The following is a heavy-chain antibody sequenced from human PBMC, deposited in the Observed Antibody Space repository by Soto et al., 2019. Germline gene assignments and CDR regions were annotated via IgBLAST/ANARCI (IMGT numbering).Heavy chain of an antibody. V-gene: IGHV3-21*01. Sequence: GGSLRLSCVGSGFTFSDSVMAWVHQAPGKGLEWVSSISSGNSYIYYADSVRGRFTVSRDNAKSSLYLQMNSLRAEDTAVYYCATQMDYNILTGYRPFDYWGQGTLVTVSS. D-gene: IGHD3-9*01. CDR1: GFTFSDSV. CDR3: ATQMDYNILTGYRPFDY. CDR2: ISSGNSYI. J-gene: IGHJ4*02.